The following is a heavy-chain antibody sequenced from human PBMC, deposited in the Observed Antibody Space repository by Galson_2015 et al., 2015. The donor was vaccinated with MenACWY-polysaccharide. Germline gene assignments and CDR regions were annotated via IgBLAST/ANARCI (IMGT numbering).Heavy chain of an antibody. V-gene: IGHV3-48*02. CDR2: ISSGGTI. CDR3: ARVLKGLVGATPDY. Sequence: SLRLSCAASGFTFSSYSMNWVRQAPGKGLEWVSYISSGGTIYYADSMKGRFTISRDNAKNSLYLQMNSLRDDDTAVYYCARVLKGLVGATPDYWGQGTLVTVSS. J-gene: IGHJ4*02. D-gene: IGHD1-26*01. CDR1: GFTFSSYS.